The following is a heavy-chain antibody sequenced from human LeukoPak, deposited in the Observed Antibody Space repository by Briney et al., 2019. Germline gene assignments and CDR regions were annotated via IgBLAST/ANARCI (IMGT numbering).Heavy chain of an antibody. CDR3: ASDPQQLWFYY. CDR1: GYTFTGYY. CDR2: INPNSGGT. D-gene: IGHD5-18*01. V-gene: IGHV1-2*06. J-gene: IGHJ4*02. Sequence: ASVKVSCKASGYTFTGYYMHWVRLAPGQGLELMGRINPNSGGTNYAQKFQGRVTMTRDTSISTAYKGLSRLRADDTAVYYCASDPQQLWFYYWGQGTLVTVSS.